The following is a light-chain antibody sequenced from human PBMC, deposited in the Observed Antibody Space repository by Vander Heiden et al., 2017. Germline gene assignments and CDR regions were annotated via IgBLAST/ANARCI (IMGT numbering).Light chain of an antibody. V-gene: IGKV3D-20*01. CDR3: QQYGSTPIT. J-gene: IGKJ5*01. CDR2: DAS. Sequence: EIVLTQSPATLSLSPGERATLSCGASQSVSSSYLAWYKQKPGLAPRLLIYDASSRATGIPDRFSGSGYGTDFTLTISRLEPEDFAVYYCQQYGSTPITFGQGTRLEIK. CDR1: QSVSSSY.